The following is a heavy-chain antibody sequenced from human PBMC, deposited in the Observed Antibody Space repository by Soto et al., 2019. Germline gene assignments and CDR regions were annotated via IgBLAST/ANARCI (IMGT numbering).Heavy chain of an antibody. CDR1: GCTFSSYS. CDR2: ISRLSSYT. D-gene: IGHD3-22*01. J-gene: IGHJ3*02. Sequence: GGSLRLCCAASGCTFSSYSMDWVRQAPGKGLEWVSSISRLSSYTYYADSRKGRFTISRDNAKNSLYLQMNSLRAEDTAVYYCARDRGDDKSGYYYSPDAFNIWGQGTMVTVSS. V-gene: IGHV3-21*01. CDR3: ARDRGDDKSGYYYSPDAFNI.